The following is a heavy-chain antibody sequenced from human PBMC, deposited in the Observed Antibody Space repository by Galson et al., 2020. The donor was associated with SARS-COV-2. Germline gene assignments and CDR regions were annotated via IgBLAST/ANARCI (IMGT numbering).Heavy chain of an antibody. V-gene: IGHV3-30-3*01. CDR2: ISYDGSNK. D-gene: IGHD6-19*01. CDR1: GFTFSSYA. Sequence: LSCAASGFTFSSYAMHWVRQAPGKGLEWVAVISYDGSNKYYADSVKGRFTISRDNSKNTLYLQMNSLRAEDTAVYYCARDEDIAVAGTPFDYWGQGTLVTVSS. CDR3: ARDEDIAVAGTPFDY. J-gene: IGHJ4*02.